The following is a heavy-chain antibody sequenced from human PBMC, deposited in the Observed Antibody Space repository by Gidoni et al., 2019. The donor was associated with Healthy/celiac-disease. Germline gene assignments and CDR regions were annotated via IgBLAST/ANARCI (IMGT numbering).Heavy chain of an antibody. CDR1: GGSLSSSDYY. D-gene: IGHD6-13*01. J-gene: IGHJ4*02. V-gene: IGHV4-39*07. CDR3: ARDARYSSSWSHFDY. Sequence: QLQLQHSGTGLVKPSATLSLTCSVSGGSLSSSDYYWGWVRQPPGKVLELIGTIYYRGDTYYNPSLKSRVTISVDMSRNQFSLWLTSVTAADTAMYYCARDARYSSSWSHFDYWGQGILVTVSS. CDR2: IYYRGDT.